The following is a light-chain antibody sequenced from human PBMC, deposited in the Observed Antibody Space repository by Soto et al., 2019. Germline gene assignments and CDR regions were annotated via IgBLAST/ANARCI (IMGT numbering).Light chain of an antibody. CDR3: QQYGSSPGT. J-gene: IGKJ1*01. CDR2: GAS. CDR1: QSVSGSY. V-gene: IGKV3-20*01. Sequence: EIVLTQSPGTLSLSPGERVTLSCRASQSVSGSYLAWYQQKPGQPPRLLIYGASSRASGIPDRFSGSGSGTDFILTISRLEPEDFAVYYCQQYGSSPGTFGQGTKVEIK.